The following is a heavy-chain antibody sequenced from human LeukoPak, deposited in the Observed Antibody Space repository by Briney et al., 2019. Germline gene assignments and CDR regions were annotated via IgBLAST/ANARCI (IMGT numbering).Heavy chain of an antibody. D-gene: IGHD1-7*01. CDR3: AIKYNWNYLNWFDP. CDR1: GYSFTSYW. J-gene: IGHJ5*02. CDR2: IYPGHSDT. Sequence: GESLKISCKASGYSFTSYWIGWVRQMPAKGLEWMGIIYPGHSDTTNSPSFQSQVTISADKSISTAYLQRSSLQASDTAMYYCAIKYNWNYLNWFDPWGQGTLVTVSS. V-gene: IGHV5-51*01.